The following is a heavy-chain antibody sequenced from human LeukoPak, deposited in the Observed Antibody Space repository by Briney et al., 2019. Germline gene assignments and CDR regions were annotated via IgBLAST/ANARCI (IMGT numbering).Heavy chain of an antibody. V-gene: IGHV3-23*01. CDR2: ISGSGGST. D-gene: IGHD3-22*01. CDR1: GFTFSNYA. CDR3: ARAGYDYYDSSGYPGYFDY. Sequence: GGSLRLSCAASGFTFSNYAMSWVRQAPGKGLEWVSTISGSGGSTYYADSVKGRFTISRDNAKNSLYLQMNSLRAEDTAVYYCARAGYDYYDSSGYPGYFDYWGQGTLVTVSS. J-gene: IGHJ4*02.